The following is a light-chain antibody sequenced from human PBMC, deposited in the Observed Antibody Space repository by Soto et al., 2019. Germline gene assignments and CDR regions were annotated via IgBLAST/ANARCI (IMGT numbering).Light chain of an antibody. CDR2: GNS. CDR1: SSNIGAGYD. V-gene: IGLV1-40*01. CDR3: QSYDSSLSFG. J-gene: IGLJ2*01. Sequence: QSVLTQPTSVSGAPGQRVTISCTGSSSNIGAGYDVHWYQQLPGTAPKLLIYGNSNRPSGVPDRFSGSKSGTSASLAITRLQAEDEADYYCQSYDSSLSFGFGEGTQLTVL.